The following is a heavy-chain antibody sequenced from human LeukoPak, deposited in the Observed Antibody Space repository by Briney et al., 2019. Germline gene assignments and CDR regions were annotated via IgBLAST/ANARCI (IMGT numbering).Heavy chain of an antibody. CDR1: GGSISSSDW. Sequence: SGTLSLTCAVSGGSISSSDWWSWVRQPPGKGLEWIGIIYHDGTTHYNPSLKSRVTMSVDTSKNQFSLKLSAVTAADTAVYYCARQFHGSGYVDDLWGQGTLVTVSS. J-gene: IGHJ5*02. CDR2: IYHDGTT. CDR3: ARQFHGSGYVDDL. D-gene: IGHD5-12*01. V-gene: IGHV4-4*02.